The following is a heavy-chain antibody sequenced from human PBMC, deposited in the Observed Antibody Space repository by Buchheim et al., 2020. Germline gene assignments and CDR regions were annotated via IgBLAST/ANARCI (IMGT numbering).Heavy chain of an antibody. CDR2: ISSSGSTI. J-gene: IGHJ2*01. CDR1: GFTFSSYE. CDR3: ARDEISSGWYPTKNWYFDL. D-gene: IGHD6-19*01. V-gene: IGHV3-48*03. Sequence: EVQLVESGGGLVQPGGSLRLSCAASGFTFSSYEMNWVRQAPGKGLEWVSYISSSGSTIYYADSVKGRFTISRDNAKNSLYPQMNSLRAEDTAVYYCARDEISSGWYPTKNWYFDLWGRGTL.